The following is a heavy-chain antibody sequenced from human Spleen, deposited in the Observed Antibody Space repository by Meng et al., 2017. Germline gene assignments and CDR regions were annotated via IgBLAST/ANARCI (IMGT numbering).Heavy chain of an antibody. J-gene: IGHJ5*02. CDR1: GGSIRTSGYY. CDR3: VRSSGWVRTGFDP. D-gene: IGHD6-19*01. V-gene: IGHV4-39*01. Sequence: QPQLQESGPGRVKPSEALPPPCSVSGGSIRTSGYYWGWIRQPPGKGLEWIGSIGHSGITYYTPSLKSRVTVSIDTSKSQFSLKLTSVTAADTAVYYCVRSSGWVRTGFDPWGQGTLVTVSS. CDR2: IGHSGIT.